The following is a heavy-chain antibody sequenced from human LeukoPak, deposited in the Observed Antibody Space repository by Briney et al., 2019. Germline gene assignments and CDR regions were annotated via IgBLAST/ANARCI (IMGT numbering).Heavy chain of an antibody. J-gene: IGHJ5*02. CDR1: GFTFSSYA. V-gene: IGHV3-23*01. Sequence: GGSLRLSCAASGFTFSSYAMSWVRQAPGKGLEWVSAISGSGGSTYYADSVKGRFTISRDNSKNTLYLQMNSLRAEDTAVYYCAKDLLRYGSGSFIFDPWGQGTLVTVSS. D-gene: IGHD3-10*01. CDR3: AKDLLRYGSGSFIFDP. CDR2: ISGSGGST.